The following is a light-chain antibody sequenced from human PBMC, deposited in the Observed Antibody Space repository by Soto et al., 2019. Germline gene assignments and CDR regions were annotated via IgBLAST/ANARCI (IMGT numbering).Light chain of an antibody. V-gene: IGKV3-11*01. CDR3: HQRQSWPRT. J-gene: IGKJ1*01. CDR2: QTS. CDR1: QYINTR. Sequence: EIVLTQSPATLSSFPGDRVTLSCRASQYINTRLAWYQHRPGQAPRLLIYQTSISAAAIPARFSASGSGTDFTLTISDVQSEDFALYYCHQRQSWPRTFGQGTKVDIK.